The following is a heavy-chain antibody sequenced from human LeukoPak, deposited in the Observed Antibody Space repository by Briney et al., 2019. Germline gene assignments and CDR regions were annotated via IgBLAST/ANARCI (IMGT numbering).Heavy chain of an antibody. D-gene: IGHD3-10*01. CDR1: GLTFSNYA. Sequence: PGGSLRLSCAAFGLTFSNYAMYWVRQAPGKGLEYVSGISRNGDSTDYGNSVKGRFTISRDNSKNTLYLQMGGLRAEDMVVYYCARDSESGDLRLQHWGQGTLVTVSS. CDR3: ARDSESGDLRLQH. J-gene: IGHJ1*01. CDR2: ISRNGDST. V-gene: IGHV3-64*01.